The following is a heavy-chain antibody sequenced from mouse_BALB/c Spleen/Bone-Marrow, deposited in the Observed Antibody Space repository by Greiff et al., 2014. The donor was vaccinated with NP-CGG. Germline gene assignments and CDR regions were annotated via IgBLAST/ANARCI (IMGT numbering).Heavy chain of an antibody. V-gene: IGHV14-3*02. CDR2: IDPANGNI. CDR3: TRGEDY. CDR1: GFNIKDTY. J-gene: IGHJ4*01. Sequence: DVKLQESGAELVKPGASVKLSCTAYGFNIKDTYVHWVKQRPEQGLEWIGRIDPANGNIKYDPKFQGKATITADTYSNTAYLHLSNLTSEDTAVYYCTRGEDYWGQGTSVIVSS.